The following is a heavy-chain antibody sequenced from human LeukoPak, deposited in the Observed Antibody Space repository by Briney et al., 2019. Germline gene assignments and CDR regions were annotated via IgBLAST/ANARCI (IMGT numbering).Heavy chain of an antibody. CDR1: GGTFSSYA. Sequence: GASVKVSCKASGGTFSSYAISWVRQAPGQGLEWMGRIIPILGIANYAQKFQGRVTITADKSTSTAYMELSSLRSEGTAVYYCANGGKWELPDYWGQGTLVTVSS. V-gene: IGHV1-69*04. CDR3: ANGGKWELPDY. CDR2: IIPILGIA. J-gene: IGHJ4*02. D-gene: IGHD1-26*01.